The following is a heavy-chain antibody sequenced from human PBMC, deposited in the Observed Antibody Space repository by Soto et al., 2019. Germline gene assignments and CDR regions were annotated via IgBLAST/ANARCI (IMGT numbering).Heavy chain of an antibody. CDR2: IYSGGSI. D-gene: IGHD3-16*01. J-gene: IGHJ4*02. CDR1: GFTVSNNF. Sequence: VQLVESGGGLIQAGGSLRLSCAVSGFTVSNNFMMWVRQAPGKGLEWVSLIYSGGSISYADSVKGRFTISRDGSMNMLYLQMNSLTAEDTSLYYCARDGKGQRGSPHWGQGTLVTVSS. V-gene: IGHV3-53*02. CDR3: ARDGKGQRGSPH.